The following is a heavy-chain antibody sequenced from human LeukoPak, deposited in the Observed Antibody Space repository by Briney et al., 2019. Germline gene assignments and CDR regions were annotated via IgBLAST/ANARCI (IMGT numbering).Heavy chain of an antibody. CDR2: ISSSGSDI. Sequence: GGSLRLSCAASGFTFSDYNMSWMRQAPGKGLEWVSYISSSGSDIYYADSVKGRFTISRDNAKNSLYLQMNSLRAEDTAVYYCARAVGATRVIDYYYYYMDVWGKGTTVTVSS. D-gene: IGHD1-26*01. CDR1: GFTFSDYN. CDR3: ARAVGATRVIDYYYYYMDV. J-gene: IGHJ6*03. V-gene: IGHV3-11*04.